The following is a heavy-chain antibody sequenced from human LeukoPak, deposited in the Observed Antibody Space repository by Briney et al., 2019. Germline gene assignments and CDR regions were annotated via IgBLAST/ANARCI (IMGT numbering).Heavy chain of an antibody. V-gene: IGHV3-48*01. J-gene: IGHJ3*01. D-gene: IGHD3-9*01. CDR1: GFTFSSYS. CDR2: ISSSSSTI. CDR3: ARGLVFDWYASDY. Sequence: GGSLRLSCAASGFTFSSYSMNWVRQAPGKGLEWVSYISSSSSTIYYADSVKGRFTISRDNAKNMLYLQMNSLRAEDTAVYYCARGLVFDWYASDYWGQGTMVTVSS.